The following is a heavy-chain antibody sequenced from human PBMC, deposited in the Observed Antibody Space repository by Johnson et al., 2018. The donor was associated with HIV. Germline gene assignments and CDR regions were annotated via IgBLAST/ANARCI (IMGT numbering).Heavy chain of an antibody. CDR3: ARSGRYNWNYGAFDI. CDR1: GFTFSSYG. CDR2: IWYDGGNK. D-gene: IGHD1-7*01. Sequence: QVQLVESGGGVVQPGRSLGLSCAASGFTFSSYGMHWVRQAPGKGLDWVAVIWYDGGNKYYADSVKGRFTISRDNSKNTLYLQMNSLRAEDTAVYYCARSGRYNWNYGAFDIWGQGTMVTVSS. J-gene: IGHJ3*02. V-gene: IGHV3-33*01.